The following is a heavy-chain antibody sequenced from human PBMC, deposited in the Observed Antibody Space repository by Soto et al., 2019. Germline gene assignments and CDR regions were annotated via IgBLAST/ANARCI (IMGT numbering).Heavy chain of an antibody. CDR3: ATTSGGYCSSTSCPPRFDP. V-gene: IGHV1-46*01. J-gene: IGHJ5*02. Sequence: GASVKVSCKASGYTFTSYYMHWVRQAPGQGLEWMGIINPSGGSTSYAQKFQGRVTMTRDTSTSTVYMELSSLRSEDTAVYYCATTSGGYCSSTSCPPRFDPWGQGTLVTVSS. CDR1: GYTFTSYY. D-gene: IGHD2-2*01. CDR2: INPSGGST.